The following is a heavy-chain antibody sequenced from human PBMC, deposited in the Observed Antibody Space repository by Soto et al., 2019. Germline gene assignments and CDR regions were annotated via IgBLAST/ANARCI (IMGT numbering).Heavy chain of an antibody. CDR3: ARLNRIAVAGSTYYYGMEV. CDR1: GGSISSYY. J-gene: IGHJ6*02. D-gene: IGHD6-19*01. CDR2: IYYSGST. V-gene: IGHV4-59*08. Sequence: PSETLSLTCTVSGGSISSYYWSWIRQPPGKGLEWIGYIYYSGSTNYNPSLKSRVTISVDTSKNQFSLKLSSVTAADTAVYYCARLNRIAVAGSTYYYGMEVWGQGTTVTVSS.